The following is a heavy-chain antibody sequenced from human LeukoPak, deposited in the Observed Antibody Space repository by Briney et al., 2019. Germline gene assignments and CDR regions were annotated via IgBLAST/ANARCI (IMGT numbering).Heavy chain of an antibody. CDR3: ARGRYCSSTSCYGPLYWYFDL. CDR2: IYYSGST. CDR1: GGSISSYY. J-gene: IGHJ2*01. Sequence: PSETLSLTCTVSGGSISSYYWSWIRQPPGKGLEWIGYIYYSGSTNYNPSLKSRVTISVDTSKNQFSLKLSSVTAADTAVYYCARGRYCSSTSCYGPLYWYFDLWGRGTLVTVSS. V-gene: IGHV4-59*01. D-gene: IGHD2-2*01.